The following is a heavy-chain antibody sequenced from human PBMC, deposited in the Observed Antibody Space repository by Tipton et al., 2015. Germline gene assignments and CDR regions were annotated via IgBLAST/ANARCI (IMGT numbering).Heavy chain of an antibody. V-gene: IGHV4-61*01. CDR3: ARGGAGYYYDSVGYLS. CDR1: GGSVTSNNYF. J-gene: IGHJ5*02. D-gene: IGHD3-22*01. CDR2: IFHSGST. Sequence: TLSLTCSVSGGSVTSNNYFWSWIRQPPGKGLEWIGNIFHSGSTSYNPSLRSRVFISIDTSKNRFSLKLNSVTAADTAVYYCARGGAGYYYDSVGYLSWGQGTLVTVSS.